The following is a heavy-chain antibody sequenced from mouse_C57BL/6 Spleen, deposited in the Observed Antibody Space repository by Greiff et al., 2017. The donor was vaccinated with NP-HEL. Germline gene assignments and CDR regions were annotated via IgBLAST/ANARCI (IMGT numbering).Heavy chain of an antibody. CDR2: IHPHSGST. D-gene: IGHD2-3*01. V-gene: IGHV1-64*01. CDR3: ARSGGLLGYAMDY. CDR1: GYTFTSYW. J-gene: IGHJ4*01. Sequence: VQLQQPGAELVKPGASVKLSCKASGYTFTSYWMHWVKQRPGQGLEWIGMIHPHSGSTNYNEKFKSKAKLTVDKSTSTAYMQLSSLTSEDSAVYYCARSGGLLGYAMDYWGQGTSVTVSS.